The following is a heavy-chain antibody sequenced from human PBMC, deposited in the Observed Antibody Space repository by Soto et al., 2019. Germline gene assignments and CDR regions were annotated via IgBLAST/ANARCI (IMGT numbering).Heavy chain of an antibody. Sequence: SETLSLTCTVSCGSISSYYWSWIRQPPGKGLEWIGYIYHGGSTSYNPSLKSRVTLSLDKFKNHFSLNLTSVTAADTAVYYCARLSFSYGVDVWGQGTTVTVSS. V-gene: IGHV4-59*12. CDR3: ARLSFSYGVDV. J-gene: IGHJ6*02. CDR2: IYHGGST. CDR1: CGSISSYY.